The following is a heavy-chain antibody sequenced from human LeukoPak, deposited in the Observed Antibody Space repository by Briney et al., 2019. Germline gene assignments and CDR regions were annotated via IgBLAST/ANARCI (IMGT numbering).Heavy chain of an antibody. CDR1: GGSISSYY. Sequence: SETLSLTCTVSGGSISSYYWSWIRQPPGKGLEWIGYIYYSGSTNYNPSLKSRVTISVDTSKNQFSLKLSSVTAADTAVYYCARRITMVRGAAHFDYWGQGTLVTVSS. CDR2: IYYSGST. CDR3: ARRITMVRGAAHFDY. V-gene: IGHV4-59*01. J-gene: IGHJ4*02. D-gene: IGHD3-10*01.